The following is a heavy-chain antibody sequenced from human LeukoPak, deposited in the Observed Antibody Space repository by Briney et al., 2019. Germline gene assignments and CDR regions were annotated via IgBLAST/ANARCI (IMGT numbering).Heavy chain of an antibody. CDR3: ARADIVVVVAATHSSYYYGMDV. V-gene: IGHV1-69*06. J-gene: IGHJ6*04. CDR2: IIPIFGTA. D-gene: IGHD2-15*01. Sequence: RASVKVSCKASGGTFSSYAISWVRQAPGQGLEWMGGIIPIFGTANYAQKFQGRVTITADKSTSTAYMELSSLRSEDTAVYYCARADIVVVVAATHSSYYYGMDVWGKGTTVTVSS. CDR1: GGTFSSYA.